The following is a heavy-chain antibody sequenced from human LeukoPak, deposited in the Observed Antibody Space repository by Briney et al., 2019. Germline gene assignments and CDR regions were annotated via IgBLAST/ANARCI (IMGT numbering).Heavy chain of an antibody. CDR3: ARGRSAMRMDV. Sequence: ASVKVSCKASGYTFTSYDINWVRQATGQGLEWTGWMNPDSGNTGYAQKFQGRVTITRNTSISTAYMELSTLRSEDTAVYYCARGRSAMRMDVWGKGTTVTVSS. D-gene: IGHD2-2*01. J-gene: IGHJ6*04. CDR1: GYTFTSYD. V-gene: IGHV1-8*03. CDR2: MNPDSGNT.